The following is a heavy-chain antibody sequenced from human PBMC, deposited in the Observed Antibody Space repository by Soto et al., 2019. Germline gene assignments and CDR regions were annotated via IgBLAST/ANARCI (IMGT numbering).Heavy chain of an antibody. CDR2: INAGNGNT. V-gene: IGHV1-3*01. CDR3: ARDLQSYDILTGYRYGMDV. CDR1: GYTFTSYA. D-gene: IGHD3-9*01. J-gene: IGHJ6*02. Sequence: ASVKVSCKASGYTFTSYAIYWVRQAPGQRLEWMGWINAGNGNTKYSQKFQGRVTITRDTSASTAYMDLSSLRSEDTAVYYCARDLQSYDILTGYRYGMDVWGQGTTVTVSS.